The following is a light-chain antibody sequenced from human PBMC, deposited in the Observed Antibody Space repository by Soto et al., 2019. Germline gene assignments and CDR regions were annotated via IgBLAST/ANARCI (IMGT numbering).Light chain of an antibody. CDR2: DAS. Sequence: AIQLTQSPSSLSASVGDGVTITCRASQGISGALAWYQQKPGRAPTLLIYDASSLESGVPSRFSGSESGTDFTLTISSLQAEDFATYYCQQFHTYPVTFGQGTRLEI. V-gene: IGKV1-13*02. J-gene: IGKJ5*01. CDR3: QQFHTYPVT. CDR1: QGISGA.